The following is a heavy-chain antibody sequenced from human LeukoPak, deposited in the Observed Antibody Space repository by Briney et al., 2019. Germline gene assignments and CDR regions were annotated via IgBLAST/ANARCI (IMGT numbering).Heavy chain of an antibody. CDR1: GGSFSGYY. V-gene: IGHV4-34*01. J-gene: IGHJ4*02. CDR3: ARARIVGATTKNDY. CDR2: INHSGST. D-gene: IGHD1-26*01. Sequence: SETLSLTCAVYGGSFSGYYWSWIRQPSGKGLEWIGEINHSGSTNYNPSLKSRVTISVDTSKNQFSLKLSSVTAADTAVYYCARARIVGATTKNDYWGQGTLVTVSS.